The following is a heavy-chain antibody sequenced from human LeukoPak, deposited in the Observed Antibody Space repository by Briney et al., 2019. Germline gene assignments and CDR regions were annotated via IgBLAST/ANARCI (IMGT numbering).Heavy chain of an antibody. V-gene: IGHV3-9*03. CDR1: GFTFDDYA. J-gene: IGHJ4*02. Sequence: GRSLRLSCAASGFTFDDYAMHWVRQAPGKGLEWVSGISWNSGSMGYADSVKGRFTISRDNAKNSLYLQMNSLRAEDMALYYCAKVDCGGNCYSGFDYWGQGTLVTVSS. CDR3: AKVDCGGNCYSGFDY. D-gene: IGHD2-21*02. CDR2: ISWNSGSM.